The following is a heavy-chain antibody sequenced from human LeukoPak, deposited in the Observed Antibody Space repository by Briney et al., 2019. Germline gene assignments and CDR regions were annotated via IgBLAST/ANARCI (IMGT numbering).Heavy chain of an antibody. D-gene: IGHD6-19*01. V-gene: IGHV3-23*01. J-gene: IGHJ4*02. CDR2: ISGSGGST. CDR3: AKDDGYSSGWYDY. Sequence: GGSLRLSCAASGFTFSYYAMSWVRQAPGKGLEWVSTISGSGGSTYYADSVKGRFTISRDNSKNTLYLQMNSLRAEDTAVYCCAKDDGYSSGWYDYWREGTLVTVSS. CDR1: GFTFSYYA.